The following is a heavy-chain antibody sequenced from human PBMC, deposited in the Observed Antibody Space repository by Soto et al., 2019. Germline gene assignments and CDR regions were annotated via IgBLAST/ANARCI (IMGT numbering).Heavy chain of an antibody. D-gene: IGHD2-8*01. CDR3: AKNGLDNSPSAIDS. CDR2: ISIGGGTM. J-gene: IGHJ4*02. V-gene: IGHV3-48*03. CDR1: GFTFSSYE. Sequence: GGSLRLSCEASGFTFSSYEMIWVRQAPGKGLEWVSYISIGGGTMYDADSVKGRFTISRDNSKNLVFLQMNSLRAEDTALYYCAKNGLDNSPSAIDSWGPGTLVTVSS.